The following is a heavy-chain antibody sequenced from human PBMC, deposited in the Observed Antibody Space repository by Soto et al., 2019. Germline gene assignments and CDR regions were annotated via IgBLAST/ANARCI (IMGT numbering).Heavy chain of an antibody. CDR1: GFTFSSYN. D-gene: IGHD4-17*01. J-gene: IGHJ6*03. Sequence: EVQLVESGGGLVKPGGSLRLSCAASGFTFSSYNMNWVRQAPGKGLEWVSSLSSSSTYIYYADSVKGPFTIPRDNPKNSLCLQINSLRAEDTAVYYWAGGGINYGDYRSMDVWGKGTTVTVSS. CDR2: LSSSSTYI. CDR3: AGGGINYGDYRSMDV. V-gene: IGHV3-21*01.